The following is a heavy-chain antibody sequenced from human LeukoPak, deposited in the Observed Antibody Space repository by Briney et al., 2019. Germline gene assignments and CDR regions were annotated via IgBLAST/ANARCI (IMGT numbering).Heavy chain of an antibody. CDR1: GYSFNNYW. D-gene: IGHD3-10*01. V-gene: IGHV5-51*01. CDR2: IYPGDSDT. J-gene: IGHJ1*01. CDR3: ARMYGSGSYLKYFQH. Sequence: GESLKISCKGSGYSFNNYWIGWVRQMPGKGLEWMGIIYPGDSDTRYSPSFQGQVTISADKSISTAYLQWSSLKTSDTAMYYCARMYGSGSYLKYFQHWGQGTLVTVSS.